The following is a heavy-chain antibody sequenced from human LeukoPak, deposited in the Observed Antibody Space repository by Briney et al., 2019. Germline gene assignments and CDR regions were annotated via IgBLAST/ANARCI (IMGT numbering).Heavy chain of an antibody. V-gene: IGHV3-48*04. J-gene: IGHJ4*02. CDR1: GFTFSIYS. CDR2: ISSSGSTI. D-gene: IGHD6-13*01. CDR3: ARETDSTLFDY. Sequence: GGSLRLSCAASGFTFSIYSMNWVRQAPGKGLEWVSYISSSGSTIFYADSVKGRFTISRDNAKNSLYLQMNSLRAEDTAVYYCARETDSTLFDYWGQGTLVTVSS.